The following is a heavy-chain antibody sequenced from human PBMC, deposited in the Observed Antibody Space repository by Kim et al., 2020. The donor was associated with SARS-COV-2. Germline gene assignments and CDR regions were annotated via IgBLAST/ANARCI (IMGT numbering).Heavy chain of an antibody. Sequence: GGSLRLSCAASGFTFSSYSMNWVRQAPGKGLEWVSYISSSSSTIYYADSVKGRFTISRDNAKNSLYLQMNSLRDEDTAVYYRAREGELWFGELHHPFDYWGQGTLVTVSS. CDR2: ISSSSSTI. J-gene: IGHJ4*02. CDR3: AREGELWFGELHHPFDY. D-gene: IGHD3-10*01. CDR1: GFTFSSYS. V-gene: IGHV3-48*02.